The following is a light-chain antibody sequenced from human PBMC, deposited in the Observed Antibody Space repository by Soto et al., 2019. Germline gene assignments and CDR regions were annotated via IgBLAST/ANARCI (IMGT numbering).Light chain of an antibody. V-gene: IGKV4-1*01. J-gene: IGKJ1*01. CDR2: WTS. CDR3: QQYYNTPWT. CDR1: QSVLSSSNNKNS. Sequence: DIVMTQSPDSLAVSLGERATINCKSSQSVLSSSNNKNSLAWYQQRPGQPPKLLIYWTSTRESGVPDRFSGSGSGTDFTLTISSLQAEDVAVYYCQQYYNTPWTFGQGTKVDIK.